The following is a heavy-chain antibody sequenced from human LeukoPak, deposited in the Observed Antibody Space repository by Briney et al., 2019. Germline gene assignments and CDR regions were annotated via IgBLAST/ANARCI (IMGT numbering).Heavy chain of an antibody. Sequence: GASVKVSCKASRYTFTDYYMHWVRQAPGQGLEWMGWINPNSGGTNYAQKFQGRVTMTRDTSISTAYMELSRLRSDDTAVYYCVRGGWSLGYCSSSSCLDWFDPWGQGTLVTVSS. D-gene: IGHD2-2*01. CDR3: VRGGWSLGYCSSSSCLDWFDP. J-gene: IGHJ5*02. V-gene: IGHV1-2*02. CDR1: RYTFTDYY. CDR2: INPNSGGT.